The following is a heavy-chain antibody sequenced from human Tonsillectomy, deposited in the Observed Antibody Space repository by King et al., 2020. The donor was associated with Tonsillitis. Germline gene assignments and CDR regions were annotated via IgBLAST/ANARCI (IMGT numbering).Heavy chain of an antibody. V-gene: IGHV3-53*01. J-gene: IGHJ4*02. CDR3: ARGGCSSCNSDY. CDR1: GLTGSNDH. Sequence: VQLVESGGGLIQPGGSLRLSCAASGLTGSNDHMSWVRQAPGKGLEWVSFISGVGTTYYADSVKGRFTISRDNSKNTLYLQMNSLRAEDTAVYFCARGGCSSCNSDYWGQGTLVTVSS. D-gene: IGHD6-13*01. CDR2: ISGVGTT.